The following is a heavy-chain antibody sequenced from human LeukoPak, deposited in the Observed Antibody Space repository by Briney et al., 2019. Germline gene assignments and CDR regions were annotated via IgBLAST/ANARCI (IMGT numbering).Heavy chain of an antibody. Sequence: PGGSLRLSCVASGFTFSNYNMNWVRQAPGKGLEWVSFISSSGSNIYYADSVKGRFTISRDNAKNSLYLQMNSLRAEDTAVYYCARDSSGWYRWFDSWGQGTLVTVSS. CDR3: ARDSSGWYRWFDS. J-gene: IGHJ5*01. CDR1: GFTFSNYN. V-gene: IGHV3-21*03. CDR2: ISSSGSNI. D-gene: IGHD6-19*01.